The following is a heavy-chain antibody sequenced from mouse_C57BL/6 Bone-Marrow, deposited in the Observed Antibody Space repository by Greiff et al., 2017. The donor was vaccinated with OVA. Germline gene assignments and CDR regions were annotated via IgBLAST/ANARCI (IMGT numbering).Heavy chain of an antibody. D-gene: IGHD2-2*01. Sequence: QVQLQQPGAELVRPGSSVKLSCKASGYTFTSYWMHWVKQRPIQGLEWIGNIDPSDSETHYNQKFKDKATLTVDKSSSTAYMQLSSLTSEDSAVYYCAREEYLYYGYDGGYFDVWGTGTTVTVSS. CDR2: IDPSDSET. CDR3: AREEYLYYGYDGGYFDV. J-gene: IGHJ1*03. CDR1: GYTFTSYW. V-gene: IGHV1-52*01.